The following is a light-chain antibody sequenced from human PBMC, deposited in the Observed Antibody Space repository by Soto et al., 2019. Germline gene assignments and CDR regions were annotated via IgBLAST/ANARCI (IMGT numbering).Light chain of an antibody. Sequence: DIQMTQSPSTVSASVVDRFTITCRASGIISSCLAFYQQKPGRAPKLLIYDASSLESGVPSRFSGSGSGTEFTLTISSLQPDDFATYYCQKYNSYRTFGQGTKVDIK. CDR3: QKYNSYRT. V-gene: IGKV1-5*01. CDR2: DAS. J-gene: IGKJ1*01. CDR1: GIISSC.